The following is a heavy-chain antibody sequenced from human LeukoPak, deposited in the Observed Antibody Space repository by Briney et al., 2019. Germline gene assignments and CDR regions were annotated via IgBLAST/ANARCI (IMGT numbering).Heavy chain of an antibody. CDR2: IKQDDSEK. V-gene: IGHV3-7*01. D-gene: IGHD6-19*01. J-gene: IGHJ4*02. Sequence: GGSLRLSCGVSEFTFSNYWMSWVRQAPGKGLEWVANIKQDDSEKHYVDSVKGRFTISRDNAKNSLYLQMNSLRAEDTAVYYCARYLNSGPADYWGQGTLVTVSS. CDR1: EFTFSNYW. CDR3: ARYLNSGPADY.